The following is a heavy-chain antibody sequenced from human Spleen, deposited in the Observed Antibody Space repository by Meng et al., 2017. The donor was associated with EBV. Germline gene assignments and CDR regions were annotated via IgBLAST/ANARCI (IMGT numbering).Heavy chain of an antibody. CDR2: INTHTGNP. CDR1: GYCVKNYA. CDR3: AKSGGGYSGYYYFDY. D-gene: IGHD5-12*01. V-gene: IGHV7-4-1*02. Sequence: ASVRLCSKTSGYCVKNYAMSWLRQAPGQGLEWMGWINTHTGNPTYVQGFTGRFVFSLDTSVSTAYLRITSLKAEDTAVYYCAKSGGGYSGYYYFDYWGQGTLVTVSS. J-gene: IGHJ4*02.